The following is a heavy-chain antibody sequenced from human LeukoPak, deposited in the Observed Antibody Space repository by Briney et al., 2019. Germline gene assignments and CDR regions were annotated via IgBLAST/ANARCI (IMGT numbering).Heavy chain of an antibody. V-gene: IGHV4-39*01. J-gene: IGHJ4*02. Sequence: SETLSLTCTVSGGSISSSSYYWGWIRQPPGKGLEWIGSIYYSGSTYYNPSLKSRVTISVDTSKNQFSLKLSSVTAADTAVYYCASRHYYDSSGYYDYWGQGTLVTVSS. CDR2: IYYSGST. D-gene: IGHD3-22*01. CDR1: GGSISSSSYY. CDR3: ASRHYYDSSGYYDY.